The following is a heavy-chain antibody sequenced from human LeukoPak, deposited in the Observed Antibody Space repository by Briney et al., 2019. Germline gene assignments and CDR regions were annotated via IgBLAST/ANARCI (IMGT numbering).Heavy chain of an antibody. CDR1: GYTFTNYY. V-gene: IGHV1-46*01. D-gene: IGHD4-11*01. CDR3: ARWTTTYLDY. J-gene: IGHJ4*02. CDR2: TDPIGGST. Sequence: ASVKVSCKASGYTFTNYYIHWVRQAPGQGLEWMGITDPIGGSTNCAQKFQGRVTMTRDTSTSTVYMELSSLRSEDSAVYYCARWTTTYLDYWGRGTLVTVSS.